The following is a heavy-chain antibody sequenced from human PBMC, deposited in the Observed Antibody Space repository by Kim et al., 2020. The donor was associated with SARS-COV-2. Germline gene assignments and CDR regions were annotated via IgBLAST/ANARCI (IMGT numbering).Heavy chain of an antibody. CDR2: ISAYNGNT. CDR3: ARAGYAVLLIMTTVTPNLYFDY. CDR1: GYTFTSYG. J-gene: IGHJ4*02. D-gene: IGHD4-4*01. Sequence: ASVKVSCKASGYTFTSYGISWVRQAPGQGLEWMGWISAYNGNTNYAQKLQGRVTMTTDTSTSTAYMELRSLRSDDTAVYYCARAGYAVLLIMTTVTPNLYFDYWGQGTLVTVSS. V-gene: IGHV1-18*01.